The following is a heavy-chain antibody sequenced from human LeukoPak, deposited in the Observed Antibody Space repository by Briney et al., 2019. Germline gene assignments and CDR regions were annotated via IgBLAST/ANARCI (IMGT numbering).Heavy chain of an antibody. CDR3: AKGEVRSGRPFDP. D-gene: IGHD2-15*01. V-gene: IGHV3-30*04. CDR2: ISYDGSNK. J-gene: IGHJ5*02. Sequence: GRSLRLSCAASEFTFSTFAMHWVRQAPGKGLEWVPVISYDGSNKYYADSVKGRFTISRDNSKNTLFLQMNSLRAEDTAVFYCAKGEVRSGRPFDPWGQGTLVTVSS. CDR1: EFTFSTFA.